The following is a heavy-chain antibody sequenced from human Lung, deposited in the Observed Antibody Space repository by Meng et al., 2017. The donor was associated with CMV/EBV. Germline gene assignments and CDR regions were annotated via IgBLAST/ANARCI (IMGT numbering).Heavy chain of an antibody. CDR3: ARDRERGYSYGIIDY. D-gene: IGHD5-18*01. V-gene: IGHV1-46*01. Sequence: ASXXVSXKASGYTFTSYYMHWVRQAPGQGLEWMGIINPSGGSTSYAQKFQGRVTMTRDTSTSTVYMELSSLRSEDTAVYYCARDRERGYSYGIIDYWGQGTXVTVS. J-gene: IGHJ4*02. CDR1: GYTFTSYY. CDR2: INPSGGST.